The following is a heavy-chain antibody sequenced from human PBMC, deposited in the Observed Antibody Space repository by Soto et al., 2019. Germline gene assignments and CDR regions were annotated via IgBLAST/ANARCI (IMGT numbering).Heavy chain of an antibody. Sequence: PRWSLRRSFTASGFTFSGYYMTWIRQATGKGLEWVSYISSSGSIIYYADSVKGRFPISRDNAKNSLFLQMNSLRAEDTAVYYGARGEGYWGQGTLVTVSS. CDR2: ISSSGSII. CDR3: ARGEGY. V-gene: IGHV3-11*01. CDR1: GFTFSGYY. J-gene: IGHJ4*02.